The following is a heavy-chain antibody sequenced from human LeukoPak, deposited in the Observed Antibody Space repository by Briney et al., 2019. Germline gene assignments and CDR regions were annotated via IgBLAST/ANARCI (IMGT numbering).Heavy chain of an antibody. J-gene: IGHJ6*03. Sequence: ASVKVSCKASGYTFTSYDITWVRQATGQGLEWMGWMNPNSGNTGYAQKFQGRVTMTRNTSISTAYMELSSLRSEDTAVYYCAREAYGSSWTYYYYYMDVWGKGTTVTVSS. D-gene: IGHD6-13*01. V-gene: IGHV1-8*01. CDR3: AREAYGSSWTYYYYYMDV. CDR1: GYTFTSYD. CDR2: MNPNSGNT.